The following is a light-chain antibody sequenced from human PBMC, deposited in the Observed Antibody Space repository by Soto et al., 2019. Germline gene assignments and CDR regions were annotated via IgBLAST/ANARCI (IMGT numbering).Light chain of an antibody. V-gene: IGLV2-14*01. J-gene: IGLJ3*02. CDR2: EVS. CDR3: SSHTRGTWV. CDR1: SSDIGAYKA. Sequence: QSALTQPASVSGAPGQSITISCTGTSSDIGAYKAVSWLQQHPGKAPNLLISEVSNRPSGISTRFSGSKSGNTASLTISGLQADDESDYYCSSHTRGTWVFGGGTKLTVL.